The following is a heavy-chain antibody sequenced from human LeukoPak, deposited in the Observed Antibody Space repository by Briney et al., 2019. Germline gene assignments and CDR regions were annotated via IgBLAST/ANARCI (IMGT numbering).Heavy chain of an antibody. CDR1: GGTFSSYA. CDR2: IIPIFGTA. Sequence: SVKVSCKASGGTFSSYAISWVRQAPGQGLDWMGGIIPIFGTANYAQKFQGRVTITTDESTSTAYMELSSPRSEDTAVYYCARERRGSYLTDSSWGQGTLVTVSS. CDR3: ARERRGSYLTDSS. J-gene: IGHJ4*02. V-gene: IGHV1-69*05. D-gene: IGHD1-26*01.